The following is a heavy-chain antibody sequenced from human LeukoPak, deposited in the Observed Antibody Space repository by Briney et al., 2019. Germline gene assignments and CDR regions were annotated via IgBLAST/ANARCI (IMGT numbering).Heavy chain of an antibody. D-gene: IGHD6-6*01. J-gene: IGHJ6*03. Sequence: SETLSLTCIVSGGSISSGGYYWSWIRQHPEKGLEWIGYISYIGNTYYNPSLKSRVTISVDTSQNQFSLKLSSVTAADTAVYYCTRDREYTSSSHYYYYMDVWGKGTTVTVSS. CDR2: ISYIGNT. V-gene: IGHV4-31*03. CDR3: TRDREYTSSSHYYYYMDV. CDR1: GGSISSGGYY.